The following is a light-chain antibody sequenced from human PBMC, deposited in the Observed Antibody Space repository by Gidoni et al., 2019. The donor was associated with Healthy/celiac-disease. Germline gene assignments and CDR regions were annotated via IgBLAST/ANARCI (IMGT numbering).Light chain of an antibody. CDR1: QGISSY. J-gene: IGKJ4*01. CDR3: QQLNSYPALT. Sequence: DIPLTQSPSFLSASVGDRVTITCRASQGISSYLAWYQQKPGKAPKLLIYAASTLQSEVPSRFSGSGSGTEFTLTISSLQPEDFATYYCQQLNSYPALTFGGXTKVEIK. V-gene: IGKV1-9*01. CDR2: AAS.